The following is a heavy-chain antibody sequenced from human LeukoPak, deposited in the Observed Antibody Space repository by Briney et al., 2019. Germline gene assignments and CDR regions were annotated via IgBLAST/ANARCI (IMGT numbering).Heavy chain of an antibody. V-gene: IGHV3-21*01. D-gene: IGHD3-22*01. Sequence: GGSLRLSCAASGFTFSRYSMNWVRQAPGKGLEWVSSISISSNYIYYADSVKGRFTISRDNAKNSLCLQMNSLRAEDTAVYYCARHVVAVGFDYWGQGTLVTVSS. CDR1: GFTFSRYS. CDR2: ISISSNYI. J-gene: IGHJ4*02. CDR3: ARHVVAVGFDY.